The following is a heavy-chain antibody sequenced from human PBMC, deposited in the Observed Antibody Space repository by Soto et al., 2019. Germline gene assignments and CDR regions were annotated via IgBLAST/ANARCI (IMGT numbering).Heavy chain of an antibody. CDR2: IYYSGST. V-gene: IGHV4-61*01. Sequence: QVQLQESGPGLVKPSETLSLTCTVSGGSVSSGSYYWSWIRQPPGKGLEWIGYIYYSGSTNYNPCLQRRVPFSVDTSKNQFSPKLSSVTAADTAVYYCAREHHLCGAYAGDAFDIWGQGTMVTVSS. CDR1: GGSVSSGSYY. J-gene: IGHJ3*02. D-gene: IGHD2-2*01. CDR3: AREHHLCGAYAGDAFDI.